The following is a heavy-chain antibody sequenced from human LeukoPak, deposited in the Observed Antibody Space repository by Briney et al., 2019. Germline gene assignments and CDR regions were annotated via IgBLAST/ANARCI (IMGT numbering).Heavy chain of an antibody. Sequence: ASVNVSCKASGYSFTRYVIHWVRQAAGQGLEWMGRIIPSDGSTRYAQQYQGRVTMTRDTSTSTVYIELSSLRSEDTAVYYCARGLSGYNILFDYWGQGTLVSVCS. J-gene: IGHJ4*02. CDR1: GYSFTRYV. D-gene: IGHD5-24*01. V-gene: IGHV1-46*01. CDR3: ARGLSGYNILFDY. CDR2: IIPSDGST.